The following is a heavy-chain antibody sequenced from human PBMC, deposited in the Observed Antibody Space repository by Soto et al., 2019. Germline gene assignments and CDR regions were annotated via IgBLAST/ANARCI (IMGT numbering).Heavy chain of an antibody. V-gene: IGHV4-59*08. CDR2: IHYSGNT. CDR1: GGSLITSYY. CDR3: ARWVRSGAYFDC. Sequence: PSETLSLTCTLSGGSLITSYYWSWIRQPPGKGLEWIAYIHYSGNTNYNPSLKSRVTMAADTSKNQFSLKLSSVTAADTSVYYCARWVRSGAYFDCWGQGTLVTVSS. J-gene: IGHJ4*02. D-gene: IGHD3-10*01.